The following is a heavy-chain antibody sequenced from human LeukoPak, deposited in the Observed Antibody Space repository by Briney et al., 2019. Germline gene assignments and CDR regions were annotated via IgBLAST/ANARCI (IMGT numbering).Heavy chain of an antibody. CDR1: GGTFSSYA. CDR2: IIPIFGTA. D-gene: IGHD2-2*01. Sequence: SVKVSCKASGGTFSSYAISWVRQAPGQGLEWMGGIIPIFGTANYAQKFQGRVTITADESTSTAYMELSSLRSEDTAVYYCARGGIVVVPAAAIFNDAFGIWGQGTMVTVSS. J-gene: IGHJ3*02. V-gene: IGHV1-69*01. CDR3: ARGGIVVVPAAAIFNDAFGI.